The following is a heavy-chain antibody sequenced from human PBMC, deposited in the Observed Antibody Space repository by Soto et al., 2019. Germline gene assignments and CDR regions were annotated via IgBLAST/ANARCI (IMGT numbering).Heavy chain of an antibody. J-gene: IGHJ4*02. D-gene: IGHD1-26*01. CDR1: NFSISSGYY. CDR2: IYRSGTT. V-gene: IGHV4-38-2*01. CDR3: ARTHSGSYYSVFNY. Sequence: SETLSLTCVVSNFSISSGYYLGWIRQSPGKGLEWIASIYRSGTTSYNPSLKSRVTISVDPSKNQFSLMLTAVTAAGTAVYYCARTHSGSYYSVFNYWGRGSLVTVSS.